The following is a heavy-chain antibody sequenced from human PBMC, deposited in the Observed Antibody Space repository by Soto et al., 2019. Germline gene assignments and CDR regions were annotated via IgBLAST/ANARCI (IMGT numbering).Heavy chain of an antibody. V-gene: IGHV4-39*01. D-gene: IGHD3-3*02. CDR1: GSSINSSGYY. CDR2: MFYGVST. Sequence: AETLSLTCPVSGSSINSSGYYWVCIRQPPGKGLEWIGSMFYGVSTYYNPSLKSRVTVSVDTSKNQFSLNLRSVTAADTAVYYCARLPSRHLVDYWGQGTLVTVSS. CDR3: ARLPSRHLVDY. J-gene: IGHJ4*02.